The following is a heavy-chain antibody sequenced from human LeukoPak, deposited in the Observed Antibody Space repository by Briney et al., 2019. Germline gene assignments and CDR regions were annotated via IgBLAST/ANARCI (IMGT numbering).Heavy chain of an antibody. D-gene: IGHD3-22*01. V-gene: IGHV3-64*01. CDR2: ISSNGGST. CDR1: GFTFSSYA. CDR3: ARGDYYDSSGYYYTSYYYYYYMDV. J-gene: IGHJ6*03. Sequence: PGGSLRLSCAASGFTFSSYAMHWVRQAPGKGLEYVSAISSNGGSTYYANSVKGRFTISRDNSKNTLYLQMGSLRAEDMAVYYCARGDYYDSSGYYYTSYYYYYYMDVWGKGTTVTVSS.